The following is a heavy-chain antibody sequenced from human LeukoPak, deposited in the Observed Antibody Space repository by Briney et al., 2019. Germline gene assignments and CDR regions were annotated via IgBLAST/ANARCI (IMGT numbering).Heavy chain of an antibody. V-gene: IGHV3-23*01. CDR2: ISSSVSGSGGNT. D-gene: IGHD3-22*01. CDR1: GFTFSNYA. J-gene: IGHJ4*02. CDR3: AKLDDGTGYPQLPFDY. Sequence: PGRSLRLSCAASGFTFSNYAVSWVRQAPGKGLEWVSAISSSVSGSGGNTYYADSVKGRFTISRDNSKNTLFLQMNSLRAEDTAVYYCAKLDDGTGYPQLPFDYWGQGTLVTVSS.